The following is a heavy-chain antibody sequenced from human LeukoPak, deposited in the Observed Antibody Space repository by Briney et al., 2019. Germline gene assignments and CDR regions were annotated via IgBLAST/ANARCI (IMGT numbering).Heavy chain of an antibody. J-gene: IGHJ5*02. D-gene: IGHD1-26*01. CDR1: GGSFSGYY. CDR2: INHSGST. Sequence: ASETLSLTCAVYGGSFSGYYWSWIRQPPGKGLEWIGEINHSGSTNYNPSLKSRVTISVDTSKNQFSLKLSSVTAADTAVYYCARGVVGVSPWGQGTLVTVSS. CDR3: ARGVVGVSP. V-gene: IGHV4-34*01.